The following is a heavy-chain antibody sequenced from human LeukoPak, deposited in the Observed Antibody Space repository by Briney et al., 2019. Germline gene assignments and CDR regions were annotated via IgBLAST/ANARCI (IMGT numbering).Heavy chain of an antibody. Sequence: PSETLSLTCTVSGGSISSYYWSWIRQPPGKGLEWIGYIYYSGSAKYNPSLKSRATISADTSKNQFSLKLSSVTAADTAVYYCARGLSAWFDPWGQGTLVTVSS. CDR3: ARGLSAWFDP. CDR1: GGSISSYY. V-gene: IGHV4-59*01. D-gene: IGHD5/OR15-5a*01. J-gene: IGHJ5*02. CDR2: IYYSGSA.